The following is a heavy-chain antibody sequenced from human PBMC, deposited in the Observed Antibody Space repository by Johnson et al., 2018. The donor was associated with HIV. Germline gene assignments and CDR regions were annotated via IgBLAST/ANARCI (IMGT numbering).Heavy chain of an antibody. D-gene: IGHD3-22*01. J-gene: IGHJ3*02. CDR2: LSSGGSA. CDR3: ARGRISMTVVDLRGGGFDI. Sequence: MQLVESGGGVVQPGRSLRVSCGASGFTFSSNYMSWVRQAPGKGLEWVSVLSSGGSAYSADSVKGRFTISRDNSKNTLYLQMSSLRVEDTAVYVCARGRISMTVVDLRGGGFDIWGQGTMVTVAS. CDR1: GFTFSSNY. V-gene: IGHV3-66*01.